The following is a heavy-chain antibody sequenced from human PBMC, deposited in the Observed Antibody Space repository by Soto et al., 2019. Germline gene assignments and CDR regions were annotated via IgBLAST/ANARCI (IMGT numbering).Heavy chain of an antibody. CDR2: INAGNGNT. D-gene: IGHD5-18*01. CDR3: ARVYGYKYWYFDL. V-gene: IGHV1-3*01. Sequence: QVQLVQSGAEVKKPGASVKVSCKASGYTFTSYAMHWVRQAPGQRLEWMGWINAGNGNTKYSQKFQGRVTITRDTSASTAYMELSSLRSEDTAVYYCARVYGYKYWYFDLWGRGTLVTVSS. J-gene: IGHJ2*01. CDR1: GYTFTSYA.